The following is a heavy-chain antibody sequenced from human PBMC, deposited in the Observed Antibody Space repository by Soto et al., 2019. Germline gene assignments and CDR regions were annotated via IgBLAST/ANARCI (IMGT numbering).Heavy chain of an antibody. CDR1: GFTFSSYG. CDR2: ISYDGSIK. Sequence: QVPLVESGGGAVQPGRSLRLSFAASGFTFSSYGMHWVRQAPGKGLEWVAVISYDGSIKYYADSVKRRFSVSRDNSKYRLYLKINSLRAEDTDVYYCAQDGPGDYGPNSGYWDNRGQASLV. D-gene: IGHD4-17*01. CDR3: AQDGPGDYGPNSGYWDN. V-gene: IGHV3-30*18. J-gene: IGHJ1*01.